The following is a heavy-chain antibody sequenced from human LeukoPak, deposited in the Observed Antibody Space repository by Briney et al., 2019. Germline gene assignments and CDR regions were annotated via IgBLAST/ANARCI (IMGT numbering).Heavy chain of an antibody. CDR2: ISWNSGTI. D-gene: IGHD3-10*01. CDR1: GFTFDDYA. CDR3: ASSRPFGVWGYYMDV. J-gene: IGHJ6*03. Sequence: GGSLRLSCAASGFTFDDYAMHWVRQAPGKGLEWVSGISWNSGTIGYADSVKGRFTISRDNAKNSLYLQMNSLRAEDTAVYYCASSRPFGVWGYYMDVWGKGTTVTVSS. V-gene: IGHV3-9*01.